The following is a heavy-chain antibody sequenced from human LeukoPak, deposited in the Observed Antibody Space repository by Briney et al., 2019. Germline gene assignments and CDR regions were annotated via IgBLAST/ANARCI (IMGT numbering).Heavy chain of an antibody. J-gene: IGHJ4*02. CDR1: DFSLSTPGIG. CDR3: AHLVVTIDWRSYFDY. V-gene: IGHV2-5*01. Sequence: QTLTLTCTFSDFSLSTPGIGVCWIRQPPGKALEWLAFIYYNDDKRYSPSLRSRLTITRDTSKNQVVLAMTNMDPVDTATYHCAHLVVTIDWRSYFDYWGQGALVTISS. D-gene: IGHD3-9*01. CDR2: IYYNDDK.